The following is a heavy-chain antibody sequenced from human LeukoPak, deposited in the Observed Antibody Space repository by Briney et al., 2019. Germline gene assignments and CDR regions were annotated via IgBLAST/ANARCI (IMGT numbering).Heavy chain of an antibody. CDR1: GYSFTSYW. Sequence: GESLKISCKGSGYSFTSYWIGWVRQMPGKGLEWMGIIYPSDSDTRYSPSFQGQVTISADKSISAAYLQWTSLKASDTAMYYCARGDTAMVFDYWGQGTLVTVSS. CDR3: ARGDTAMVFDY. V-gene: IGHV5-51*01. J-gene: IGHJ4*02. CDR2: IYPSDSDT. D-gene: IGHD5-18*01.